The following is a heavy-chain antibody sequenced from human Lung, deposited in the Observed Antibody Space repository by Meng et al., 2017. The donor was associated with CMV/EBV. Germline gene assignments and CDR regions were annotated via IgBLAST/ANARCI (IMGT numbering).Heavy chain of an antibody. CDR3: ARYDFWSGYVY. D-gene: IGHD3-3*01. V-gene: IGHV4-34*01. CDR2: INHSGST. J-gene: IGHJ4*02. CDR1: GGSFSGYY. Sequence: SETLSLXCAVYGGSFSGYYWSWIRQPPGKGLEWIGEINHSGSTNYNPSLKSRVTISVDTSKNQFSLKLSSVTAADTAVYYCARYDFWSGYVYWGRGTRVAVAS.